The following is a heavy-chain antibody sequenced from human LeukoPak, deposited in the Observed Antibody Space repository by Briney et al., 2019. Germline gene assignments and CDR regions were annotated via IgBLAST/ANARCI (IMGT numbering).Heavy chain of an antibody. CDR1: GGTFSSYA. CDR2: IIPSFGTA. D-gene: IGHD3-10*01. Sequence: SVKVSCKASGGTFSSYAISWVRQAPGQGLEWMGGIIPSFGTANYAQKFQGRVTITADESTSTAYMELSSLRSEDTAVYYCARDLKELWFGELQVLLPPTSGWFDPWGQGTLVTVSS. CDR3: ARDLKELWFGELQVLLPPTSGWFDP. J-gene: IGHJ5*02. V-gene: IGHV1-69*01.